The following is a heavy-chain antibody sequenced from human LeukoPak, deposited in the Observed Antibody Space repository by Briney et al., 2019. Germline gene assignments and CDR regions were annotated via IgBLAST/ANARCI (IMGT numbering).Heavy chain of an antibody. CDR1: GFTFSSYS. CDR3: ARVGGSTVITLPDY. D-gene: IGHD4-17*01. Sequence: GGSLRLSCAASGFTFSSYSMNWVRQAPGKGLEWVSSISSSSSYIYYADSVKGRFTISRDNAKNSLYLQVNSLRAEDTAVYYCARVGGSTVITLPDYWGQGTLVTVSS. J-gene: IGHJ4*02. CDR2: ISSSSSYI. V-gene: IGHV3-21*01.